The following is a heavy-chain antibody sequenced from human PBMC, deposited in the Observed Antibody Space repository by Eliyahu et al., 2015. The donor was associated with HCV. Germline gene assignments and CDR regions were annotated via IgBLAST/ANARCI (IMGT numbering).Heavy chain of an antibody. D-gene: IGHD3-9*01. CDR3: AKVTPLDADDP. V-gene: IGHV3-23*01. CDR1: GSPFGGMS. CDR2: ISGSGGST. Sequence: EVQLLESGGGLVQPGGSXXLXCAASGSPFGGMSMSWVRQAPGKGLGWVSAISGSGGSTYYADSVKGRFTISRDNSKNTLYLQMNSLRAEDTAVYYCAKVTPLDADDPWGQGTLVTVSS. J-gene: IGHJ5*02.